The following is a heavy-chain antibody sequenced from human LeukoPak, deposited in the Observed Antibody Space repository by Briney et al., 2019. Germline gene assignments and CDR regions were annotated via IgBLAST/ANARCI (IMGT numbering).Heavy chain of an antibody. CDR1: GFTFSSYS. V-gene: IGHV3-48*04. CDR3: AVERTQWDAFDI. D-gene: IGHD1-1*01. J-gene: IGHJ3*02. CDR2: ISSSSSTI. Sequence: GGSLRLSCAASGFTFSSYSMNWVRQAPGKGLEWVSYISSSSSTIYYADSVKGRFTISRDNAKNSLYLQMNSLRVEDTAVYYCAVERTQWDAFDIWGQGTMVTVSS.